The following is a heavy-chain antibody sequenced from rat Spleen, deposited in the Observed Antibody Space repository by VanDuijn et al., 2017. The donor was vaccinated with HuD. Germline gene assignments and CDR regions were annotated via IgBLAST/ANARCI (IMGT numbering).Heavy chain of an antibody. Sequence: EVQLVESGGGLVQPGRSLKLSCVASGFTFNNYWMTWIRQAPGKGLEWVASISPSGVSTYYRDSVKGRFTISRDNAKSTLYLQMDSLRSEDTATYYCARHGYYYSSSPFDYWGQGVMVTVSS. J-gene: IGHJ2*01. D-gene: IGHD1-2*01. CDR2: ISPSGVST. V-gene: IGHV5-31*01. CDR3: ARHGYYYSSSPFDY. CDR1: GFTFNNYW.